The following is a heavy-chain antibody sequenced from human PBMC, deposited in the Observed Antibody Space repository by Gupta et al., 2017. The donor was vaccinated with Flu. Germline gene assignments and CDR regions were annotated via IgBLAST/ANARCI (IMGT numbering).Heavy chain of an antibody. CDR2: NYYGGGT. Sequence: IRQPPGKGQEWLCNNYYGGGTYYNPSLRSRVTMSVDTSRSRCSLRLSSVTAADTAVYYCARRAVVMICATPNYYFDHWGRGTLVTVSS. V-gene: IGHV4-39*01. CDR3: ARRAVVMICATPNYYFDH. D-gene: IGHD2-15*01. J-gene: IGHJ4*02.